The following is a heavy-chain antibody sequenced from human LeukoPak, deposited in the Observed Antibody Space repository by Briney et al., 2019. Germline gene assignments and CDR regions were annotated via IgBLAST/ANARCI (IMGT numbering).Heavy chain of an antibody. D-gene: IGHD3-22*01. J-gene: IGHJ6*02. CDR3: AKNYDSSGYYYVGYYYYGMDV. CDR2: ISASGGST. Sequence: GGSLRLSCAASGFTFSSYAMSWVRQAPGKGLEWVSAISASGGSTYYADSVKGRFTISRDNSKNTLYLQMNSLRAEDTAVYYCAKNYDSSGYYYVGYYYYGMDVWGQGTTVTVSS. CDR1: GFTFSSYA. V-gene: IGHV3-23*01.